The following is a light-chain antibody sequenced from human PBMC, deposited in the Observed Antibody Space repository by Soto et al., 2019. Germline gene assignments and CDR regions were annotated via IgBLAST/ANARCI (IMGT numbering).Light chain of an antibody. J-gene: IGKJ1*01. Sequence: DIQMTQSPSSLSASVGDRVTITCRASQSIDTYLNWYQRKPGKAPNVLIYAASTLQSGVPTRFSGSGSGTDFTLTISSLQPEAFGTYYCQQSYSVPRTFGLGTKVEIK. CDR1: QSIDTY. V-gene: IGKV1-39*01. CDR3: QQSYSVPRT. CDR2: AAS.